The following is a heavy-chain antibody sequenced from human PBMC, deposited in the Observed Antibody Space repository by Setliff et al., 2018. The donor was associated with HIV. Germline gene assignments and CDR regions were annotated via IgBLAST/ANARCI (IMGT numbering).Heavy chain of an antibody. Sequence: SETLSLTCTVSGDSISSGIYYWSWIRQPAGKRLEWIGHIYHSGSTKNNPSLKSRVTMSVDTSKNQFSLKLSSVTAADTAVYYCARDYFGSLDYWGQGTLVTVSS. CDR1: GDSISSGIYY. J-gene: IGHJ4*02. V-gene: IGHV4-61*09. CDR3: ARDYFGSLDY. CDR2: IYHSGST. D-gene: IGHD3-10*01.